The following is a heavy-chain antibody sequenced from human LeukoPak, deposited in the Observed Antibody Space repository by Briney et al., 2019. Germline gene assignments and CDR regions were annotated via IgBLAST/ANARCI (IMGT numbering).Heavy chain of an antibody. J-gene: IGHJ4*02. CDR3: AKAPYDTSGFSSPNYFDY. Sequence: GGSLRLSCAASGFTFSSYAMSWVRQAPGKGLEWVSTITASGVTTYYADSVKGRFTISRDNSKNTLFLQMNSLRAEDTAVYYCAKAPYDTSGFSSPNYFDYWGQGTLVTVSS. V-gene: IGHV3-23*01. CDR1: GFTFSSYA. CDR2: ITASGVTT. D-gene: IGHD3-22*01.